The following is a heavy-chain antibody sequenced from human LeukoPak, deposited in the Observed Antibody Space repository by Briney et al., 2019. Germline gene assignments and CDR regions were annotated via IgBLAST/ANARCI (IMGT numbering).Heavy chain of an antibody. D-gene: IGHD3-3*01. J-gene: IGHJ4*02. V-gene: IGHV3-49*03. CDR1: GFTFGDYA. CDR3: ARGGTEDYDFWSGSFDY. Sequence: PGGSLRLSCTASGFTFGDYAMSWFRQAPGKGLEWVGFIRSKAYGGTTEYAASVKGRFTISRDDSKSIAYLQMNSLRAEDTAVYYCARGGTEDYDFWSGSFDYWGQGTLVTVSS. CDR2: IRSKAYGGTT.